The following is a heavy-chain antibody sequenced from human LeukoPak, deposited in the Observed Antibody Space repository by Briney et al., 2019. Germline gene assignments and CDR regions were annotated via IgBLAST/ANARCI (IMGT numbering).Heavy chain of an antibody. Sequence: GGSLRLSCAASGFTFSSYSVNWVRQAPGKGLEWVSSISSSSSYIYYADSVKGRFTISRDNAKNSLYLQMNSLRAEDTAVYYCAREGYGDFIRYFDYWGQGTLITVSS. D-gene: IGHD4-17*01. J-gene: IGHJ4*02. CDR1: GFTFSSYS. CDR3: AREGYGDFIRYFDY. CDR2: ISSSSSYI. V-gene: IGHV3-21*04.